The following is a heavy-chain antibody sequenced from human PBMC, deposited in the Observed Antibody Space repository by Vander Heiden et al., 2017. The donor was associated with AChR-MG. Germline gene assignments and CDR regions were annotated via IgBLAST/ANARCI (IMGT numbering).Heavy chain of an antibody. CDR1: GFTVSSNY. V-gene: IGHV3-53*01. CDR2: IYSGGST. CDR3: AREKMATPRAAGGWFDP. J-gene: IGHJ5*02. Sequence: EVQLVESGGGLIQPGGSLRLSCAASGFTVSSNYMSWVRQAPGKGLEWVSVIYSGGSTYYADSVKGRFTISRDNSKNTLYLQMNSLRAEDTAVYYCAREKMATPRAAGGWFDPWGQGTLVTVSS. D-gene: IGHD5-12*01.